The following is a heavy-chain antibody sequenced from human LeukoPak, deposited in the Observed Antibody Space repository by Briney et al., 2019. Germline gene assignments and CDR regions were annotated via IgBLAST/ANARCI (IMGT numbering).Heavy chain of an antibody. Sequence: ASVKVSCKASGYTFTSYYMLWVRQAPGQGLEWMGIINPSGGSTSYAQKFQGRVTMTRDMSTSTVNMELSSLRSEDTAVYYCASAYSMGFGYMDVWGKGTTVTVSS. CDR2: INPSGGST. D-gene: IGHD4-11*01. V-gene: IGHV1-46*01. CDR1: GYTFTSYY. CDR3: ASAYSMGFGYMDV. J-gene: IGHJ6*03.